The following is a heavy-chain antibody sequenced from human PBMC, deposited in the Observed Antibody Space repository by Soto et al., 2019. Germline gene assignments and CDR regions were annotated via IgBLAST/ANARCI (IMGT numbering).Heavy chain of an antibody. J-gene: IGHJ6*02. CDR2: VSHSGST. V-gene: IGHV4-34*01. CDR3: ARSSYDYYGMDV. Sequence: SETLSLTCGINDGSWSGYYWTWIRQAPGRGLEWIGEVSHSGSTNYSPSLKSRVSISIDRSISTAYLQWSSLKASDTAMYYCARSSYDYYGMDVWGQGTTVTVSS. D-gene: IGHD2-2*01. CDR1: DGSWSGYY.